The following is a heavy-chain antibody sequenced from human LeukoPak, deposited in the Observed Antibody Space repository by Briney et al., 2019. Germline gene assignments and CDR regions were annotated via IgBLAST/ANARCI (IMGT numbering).Heavy chain of an antibody. CDR2: IYYSGST. V-gene: IGHV4-39*07. CDR3: AREVDTAMVRTFDY. D-gene: IGHD5-18*01. Sequence: SETLSLTCTVSGGSISSSSYYWGWIRQPPGKGLEWIGSIYYSGSTYYNPSLKSRVTISVDTSKNQFSLKLSSVTAADTAVYYCAREVDTAMVRTFDYWGQGTLVTVSS. J-gene: IGHJ4*02. CDR1: GGSISSSSYY.